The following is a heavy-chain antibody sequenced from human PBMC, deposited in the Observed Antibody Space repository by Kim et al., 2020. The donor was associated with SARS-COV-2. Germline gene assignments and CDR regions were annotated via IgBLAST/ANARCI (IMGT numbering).Heavy chain of an antibody. V-gene: IGHV4-39*01. D-gene: IGHD3-22*01. CDR3: ARPRGYYDSSGPDAFDI. Sequence: LKSRVTISVDTSKNPFSLRMSSVTAADTAVYYCARPRGYYDSSGPDAFDIWGQGTMVTVSS. J-gene: IGHJ3*02.